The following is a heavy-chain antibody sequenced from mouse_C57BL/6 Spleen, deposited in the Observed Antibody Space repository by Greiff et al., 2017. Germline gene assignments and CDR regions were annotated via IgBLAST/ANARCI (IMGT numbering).Heavy chain of an antibody. CDR2: IEPSDSYN. J-gene: IGHJ2*01. CDR1: GYTFTSYW. CDR3: ARRDDYDGDD. Sequence: QVQLQHPGAELVRPGTSVKLSCKASGYTFTSYWMNWVKQRPGQGLEWIGIIEPSDSYNNYNQKFKGKATLTVDTSSSTAYMQLSSLTSEDSAVYYCARRDDYDGDDWGQGTTLTVCS. D-gene: IGHD2-4*01. V-gene: IGHV1-59*01.